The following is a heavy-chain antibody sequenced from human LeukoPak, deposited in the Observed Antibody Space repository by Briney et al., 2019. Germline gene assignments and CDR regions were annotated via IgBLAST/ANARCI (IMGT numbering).Heavy chain of an antibody. CDR2: ISWNGGSI. CDR3: AKEKLYGEPPTNRYYSGMDV. Sequence: GGSLRLSCAASGFTFDDYAMHWVRQAPGKGLEWVSGISWNGGSIGYADSVKGRFTISRDNAKNSLYLQMNSLRAEDTALYYCAKEKLYGEPPTNRYYSGMDVWGQGTTVTVSS. CDR1: GFTFDDYA. J-gene: IGHJ6*02. D-gene: IGHD3-10*01. V-gene: IGHV3-9*01.